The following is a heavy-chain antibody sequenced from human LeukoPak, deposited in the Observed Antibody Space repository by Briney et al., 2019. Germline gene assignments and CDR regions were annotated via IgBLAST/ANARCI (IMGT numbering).Heavy chain of an antibody. V-gene: IGHV3-9*01. CDR3: AKDILWFGGGGAFDI. CDR2: ISWNSGSI. Sequence: PGGSLRLSCAASGFTFDDYAMHWVRQAPGKGLEWVSGISWNSGSIGYADSVKGRFTISRDNAKNSLYLQMNSLRAEDTALYYCAKDILWFGGGGAFDIWGQGTMVTVSS. D-gene: IGHD3-10*01. J-gene: IGHJ3*02. CDR1: GFTFDDYA.